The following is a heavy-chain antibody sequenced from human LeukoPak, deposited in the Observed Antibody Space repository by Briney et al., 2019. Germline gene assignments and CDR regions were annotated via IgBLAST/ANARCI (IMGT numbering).Heavy chain of an antibody. D-gene: IGHD3-22*01. V-gene: IGHV3-48*01. CDR2: ISSSSSTI. CDR1: GFTFSSYA. CDR3: ARDFYYDSSGPFDY. Sequence: GGSLRLSCAASGFTFSSYAMSWVRQAPGKGLEWVSYISSSSSTIYYADSVKGRFTISRDNAKNSLYLQMNSLRAEDTAVYYCARDFYYDSSGPFDYWGQGTLVTVSS. J-gene: IGHJ4*02.